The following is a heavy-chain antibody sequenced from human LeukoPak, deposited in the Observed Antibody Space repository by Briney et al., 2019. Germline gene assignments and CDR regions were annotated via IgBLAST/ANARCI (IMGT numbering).Heavy chain of an antibody. CDR3: AAGYSSSSGSNGY. Sequence: GGSLRLSCAASGFTFSSYSMNWVRQAPGKGLEWVSSISSSSSYIYYADSVKGRFTISRDNAKNSLYLQMNSLRAEDTAVYYCAAGYSSSSGSNGYWGQGTLVTVSS. CDR1: GFTFSSYS. J-gene: IGHJ4*02. V-gene: IGHV3-21*01. CDR2: ISSSSSYI. D-gene: IGHD6-6*01.